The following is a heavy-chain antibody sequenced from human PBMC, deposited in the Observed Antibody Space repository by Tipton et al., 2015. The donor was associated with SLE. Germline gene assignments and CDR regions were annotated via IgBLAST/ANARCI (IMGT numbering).Heavy chain of an antibody. V-gene: IGHV3-23*01. CDR3: GKERGRTIFGELGAFDI. CDR2: ITRTGGTT. J-gene: IGHJ3*02. Sequence: SLRLSCAASGFVFGSYTMTWVRQAPGKGLEWVSAITRTGGTTYYADSVRGRFTISRDNSQNTLYLQMSSLRAEDTAVYYCGKERGRTIFGELGAFDIWGQGTMVTVSS. CDR1: GFVFGSYT. D-gene: IGHD3-3*01.